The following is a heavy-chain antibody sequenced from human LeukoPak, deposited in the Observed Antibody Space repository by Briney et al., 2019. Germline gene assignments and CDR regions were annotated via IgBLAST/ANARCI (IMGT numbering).Heavy chain of an antibody. Sequence: PGGSLRLACAASGFTFSSHAMSWVHQAPGKGLESVSAISGSGGSTYYADSVKGRFTISRDNSKNTLYLQMNSLRVEDTAVYYCARPETEGEISGAWGYWGQGTLVTVSS. CDR1: GFTFSSHA. CDR2: ISGSGGST. CDR3: ARPETEGEISGAWGY. D-gene: IGHD1-14*01. V-gene: IGHV3-23*01. J-gene: IGHJ4*02.